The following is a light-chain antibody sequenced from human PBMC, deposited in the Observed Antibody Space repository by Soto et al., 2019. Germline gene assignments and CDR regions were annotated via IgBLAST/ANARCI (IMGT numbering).Light chain of an antibody. J-gene: IGKJ1*01. Sequence: EIVLTQSPGTLSLYPGARATLSCRASQSLSVSYIAWYQQKPGQAPRLLIYSTSTRAAGIPDRFTGRGSGTHFTLAISRLEPEDFAVYYCHQFGDSPQTFGQGTTVEV. CDR2: STS. V-gene: IGKV3-20*01. CDR3: HQFGDSPQT. CDR1: QSLSVSY.